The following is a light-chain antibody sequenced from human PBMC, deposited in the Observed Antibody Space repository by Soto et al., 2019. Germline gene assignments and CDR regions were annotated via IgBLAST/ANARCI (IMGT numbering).Light chain of an antibody. CDR3: QQYDKRPGYT. J-gene: IGKJ2*01. Sequence: DIQMTQSPSSLSASVGDGVTITCQASQDIGNNLNWYQQKPGKAPNLLIYDASNLGTGVPSRFSGGGSGRDFTFAISTLQPEDIATYCCQQYDKRPGYTFGQGTNLEIK. CDR1: QDIGNN. V-gene: IGKV1-33*01. CDR2: DAS.